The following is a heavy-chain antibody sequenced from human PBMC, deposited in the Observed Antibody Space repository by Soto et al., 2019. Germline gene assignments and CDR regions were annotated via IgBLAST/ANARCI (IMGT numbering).Heavy chain of an antibody. D-gene: IGHD5-18*01. CDR2: IKTKTEGETT. V-gene: IGHV3-15*01. J-gene: IGHJ4*02. CDR3: TTLVRGYSYGDH. CDR1: GFTFTNAW. Sequence: EVQLVESGGGLVEPGGSLRLSCAASGFTFTNAWMSWVRQAPGKGLEWVGRIKTKTEGETTDYDAPVKGRFTVTRDDSRNPLYLQMNSLKTEDTAVYYCTTLVRGYSYGDHWGQGTQVTVSS.